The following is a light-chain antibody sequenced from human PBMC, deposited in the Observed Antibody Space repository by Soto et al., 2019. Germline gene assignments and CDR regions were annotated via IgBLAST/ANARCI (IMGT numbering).Light chain of an antibody. J-gene: IGLJ2*01. CDR2: EVS. CDR1: SSDVGTYNY. Sequence: QSALTQPASVSGSPGQSSTISCTGTSSDVGTYNYVSWYQQHADNAPKLVIDEVSNRPSGVSNRFSGSKSGNTASMTISGLQAEDESDDCCSSDISSNTLVIVGGGTQLTVL. V-gene: IGLV2-14*01. CDR3: SSDISSNTLVI.